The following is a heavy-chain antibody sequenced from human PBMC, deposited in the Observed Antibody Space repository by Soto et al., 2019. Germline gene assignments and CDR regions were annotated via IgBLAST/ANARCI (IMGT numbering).Heavy chain of an antibody. CDR1: GYTLTSYG. CDR3: ARVSSPIFWSREGWFDP. Sequence: QVQLVQSGAEVKKPGASVKVSCKASGYTLTSYGISWVRQAPGQGLEWMGWISAYNGNTNYAQKLQGRVTMTTDTSTSTAYMELRSLRSDDTAVYYCARVSSPIFWSREGWFDPWGQGTLVTVSS. D-gene: IGHD3-9*01. CDR2: ISAYNGNT. V-gene: IGHV1-18*01. J-gene: IGHJ5*02.